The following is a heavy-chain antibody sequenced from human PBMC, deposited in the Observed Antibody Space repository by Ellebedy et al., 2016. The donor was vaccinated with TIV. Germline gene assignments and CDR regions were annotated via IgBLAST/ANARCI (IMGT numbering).Heavy chain of an antibody. J-gene: IGHJ4*02. CDR2: SYYSGST. V-gene: IGHV4-59*08. D-gene: IGHD3-9*01. CDR3: ASSYDILTGPFDY. Sequence: SETLSLTXPVSGGSITSYYWSWIRQPPGKGLEWIGSSYYSGSTNYNPSLKSRVTMSVDMSKNQFSLKLNSVTAADSAVYYCASSYDILTGPFDYWGQGTLVTVSS. CDR1: GGSITSYY.